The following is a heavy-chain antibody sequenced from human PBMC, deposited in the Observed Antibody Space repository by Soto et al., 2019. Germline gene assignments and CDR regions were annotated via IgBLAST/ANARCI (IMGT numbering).Heavy chain of an antibody. CDR2: MYSSGSS. D-gene: IGHD2-21*02. J-gene: IGHJ2*01. CDR1: GGSINSDY. Sequence: QVQLQESGPGLVKPSETLSLTCIVSGGSINSDYWTWIRQPPGKGLEWLGHMYSSGSSNYNPTLKSRASTSLDMSKNKFTQKLNYVTAADTAVHYCARGVGTGRPNWFFDLWGRGTLVTVSS. CDR3: ARGVGTGRPNWFFDL. V-gene: IGHV4-4*09.